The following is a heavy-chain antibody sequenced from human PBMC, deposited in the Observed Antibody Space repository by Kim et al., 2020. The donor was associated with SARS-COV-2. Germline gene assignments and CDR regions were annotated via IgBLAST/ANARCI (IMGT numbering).Heavy chain of an antibody. D-gene: IGHD1-26*01. CDR3: ASSAVGATDY. CDR2: SK. Sequence: SKHSADSVKGRFTISRDNSKNTLYLQMNSLRAEDTAVYYCASSAVGATDYWGQGTLVTVSS. V-gene: IGHV3-53*01. J-gene: IGHJ4*02.